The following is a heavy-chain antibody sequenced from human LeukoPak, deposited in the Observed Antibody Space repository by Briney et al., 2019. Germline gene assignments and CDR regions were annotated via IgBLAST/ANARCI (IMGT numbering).Heavy chain of an antibody. D-gene: IGHD3-10*01. Sequence: GGSLRLSCAASGFTFSSYSMNWVRQAPGKGLEWVSYISSSSTTIYYADSVKGRFTISRDNAKNSLYLQMNSLRVEDTAVYYCARDSYGSADYWGQGTLVTVSS. CDR1: GFTFSSYS. CDR3: ARDSYGSADY. J-gene: IGHJ4*02. V-gene: IGHV3-48*01. CDR2: ISSSSTTI.